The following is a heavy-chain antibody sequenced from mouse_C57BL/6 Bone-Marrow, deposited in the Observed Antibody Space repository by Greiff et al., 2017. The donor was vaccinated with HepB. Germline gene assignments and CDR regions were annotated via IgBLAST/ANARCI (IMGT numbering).Heavy chain of an antibody. V-gene: IGHV14-3*01. Sequence: EVQRVESVAELVRPGASVKLSCTASGFNIKNTYMHWVKQRPEQGLEWIGRIDPANGNTKYAPKFQGKATITADTSSNTAYLQLSSLTSEDTAIYYCARGRYGNPSWFAYWGQGTLVTVSA. CDR1: GFNIKNTY. CDR2: IDPANGNT. D-gene: IGHD2-1*01. CDR3: ARGRYGNPSWFAY. J-gene: IGHJ3*01.